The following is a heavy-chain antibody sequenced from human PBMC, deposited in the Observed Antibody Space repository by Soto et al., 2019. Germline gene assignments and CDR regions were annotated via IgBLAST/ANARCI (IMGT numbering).Heavy chain of an antibody. CDR2: IYHSGST. CDR3: ARRRASSGWYPYYYGMDV. CDR1: GGSISSSNW. Sequence: PSETLSLTCAVSGGSISSSNWWSWVRQPPGKGLEWIGEIYHSGSTNYNPSLKSRVTISVDKSKNQFSLKLSSVTAPDTAVYYCARRRASSGWYPYYYGMDVWGQGTTVPVSS. D-gene: IGHD6-19*01. J-gene: IGHJ6*02. V-gene: IGHV4-4*02.